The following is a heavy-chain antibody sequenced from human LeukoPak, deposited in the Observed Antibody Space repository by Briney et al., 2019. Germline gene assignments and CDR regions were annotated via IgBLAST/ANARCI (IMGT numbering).Heavy chain of an antibody. CDR1: GGTFISYA. D-gene: IGHD6-19*01. CDR2: IIPILGIA. J-gene: IGHJ5*02. V-gene: IGHV1-69*04. CDR3: ARGGRYSSGWYNWFDP. Sequence: GASVKVSCKASGGTFISYAISWVRQAPGQGLEWMGRIIPILGIANYAQKFQGRVTITADKSTSTAYMELSSLRSEDTAVYYCARGGRYSSGWYNWFDPWGQGTLVTVSS.